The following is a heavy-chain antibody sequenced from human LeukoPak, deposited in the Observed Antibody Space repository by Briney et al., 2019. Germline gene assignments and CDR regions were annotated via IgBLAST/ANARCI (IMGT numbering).Heavy chain of an antibody. D-gene: IGHD1-26*01. J-gene: IGHJ4*02. CDR3: ARVYVGATLDY. Sequence: ASVKVSCKASGYTFTGYYMHWVRQAPGQGLEWMGWINPNSGGTNYAQKFQGRVTMTRDTSISTAYMELRSLRSDDTAVYYCARVYVGATLDYWGQGTLVTVSS. V-gene: IGHV1-2*02. CDR2: INPNSGGT. CDR1: GYTFTGYY.